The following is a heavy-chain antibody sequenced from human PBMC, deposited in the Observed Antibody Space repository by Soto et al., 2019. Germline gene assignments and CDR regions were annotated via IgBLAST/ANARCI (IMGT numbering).Heavy chain of an antibody. CDR3: ANGGYYYDSSGYYPHPFDY. Sequence: PGGSLRLSCAASGFTFSSYGMHWVRQAPGKGLEWVAVISYDGSNKYYADSVKGRFTISRDNSKNTLYLQMNSLRAEDTAVYYCANGGYYYDSSGYYPHPFDYWGQGTLVTVSS. D-gene: IGHD3-22*01. CDR2: ISYDGSNK. J-gene: IGHJ4*02. V-gene: IGHV3-30*18. CDR1: GFTFSSYG.